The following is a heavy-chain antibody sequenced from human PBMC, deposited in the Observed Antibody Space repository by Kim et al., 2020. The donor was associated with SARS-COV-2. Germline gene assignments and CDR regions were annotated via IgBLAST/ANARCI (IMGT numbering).Heavy chain of an antibody. Sequence: SETLSLTCTVSGGSISSGGYYWSWIRQHPGKGLEWIGYIYYSGSTYYNPSLKSRVTISVDTSKNQFSLKLSSVTAADTAVYYCARGGVLPPGYYFDYWGQGTLVTVSS. V-gene: IGHV4-31*03. D-gene: IGHD2-8*02. J-gene: IGHJ4*02. CDR1: GGSISSGGYY. CDR2: IYYSGST. CDR3: ARGGVLPPGYYFDY.